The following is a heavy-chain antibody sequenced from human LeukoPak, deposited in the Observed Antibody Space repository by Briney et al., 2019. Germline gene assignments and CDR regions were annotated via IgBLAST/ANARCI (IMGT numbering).Heavy chain of an antibody. CDR3: ARDNSVGDIAWWFDP. Sequence: ASVKVSWKASGYTFTSHYMHWVRQAPGQGLEWMGLINPSGSSTLYAQKFQGRVTMTRDMSTTTDYMELSSLRSEDTAVYYCARDNSVGDIAWWFDPWGQGTLVTVSS. V-gene: IGHV1-46*01. D-gene: IGHD3-16*02. J-gene: IGHJ5*02. CDR2: INPSGSST. CDR1: GYTFTSHY.